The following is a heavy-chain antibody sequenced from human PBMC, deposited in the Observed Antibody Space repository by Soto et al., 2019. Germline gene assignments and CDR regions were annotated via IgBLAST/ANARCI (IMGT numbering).Heavy chain of an antibody. CDR2: ISSSSTYI. V-gene: IGHV3-21*01. CDR1: GFTFSTYS. J-gene: IGHJ3*02. CDR3: AREELFWFEQGAFDI. D-gene: IGHD3-10*01. Sequence: EVQLVESGGGLVKPGGSLRLSCAASGFTFSTYSMNWVRQAPGKGLEWVSSISSSSTYIYYADSVKGRFTISRDNAKNSLYLQMNSLRAEDTAVYYCAREELFWFEQGAFDIWGQGTMVTVSS.